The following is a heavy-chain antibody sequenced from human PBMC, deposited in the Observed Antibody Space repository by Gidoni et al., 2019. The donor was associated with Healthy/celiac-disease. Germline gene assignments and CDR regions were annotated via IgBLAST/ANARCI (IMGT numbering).Heavy chain of an antibody. CDR1: AGTSSSYA. CDR3: ARDREGAMGLFDY. V-gene: IGHV1-69*01. Sequence: QVQLVQSGAEVKKPGSSVKVSCEASAGTSSSYAISWLRQAPGQGLEWMGGIIPIFGTANYAQKFQGRVTITADESTRTAYMELSSLRSEDTAGYYCARDREGAMGLFDYWGQGTLVTVSS. J-gene: IGHJ4*02. D-gene: IGHD1-26*01. CDR2: IIPIFGTA.